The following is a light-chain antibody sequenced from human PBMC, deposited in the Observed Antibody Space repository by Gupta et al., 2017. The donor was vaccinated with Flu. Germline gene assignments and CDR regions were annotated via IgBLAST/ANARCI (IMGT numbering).Light chain of an antibody. CDR1: STNIGDNP. CDR3: ATWDDNVSGPI. V-gene: IGLV1-47*01. CDR2: KNN. J-gene: IGLJ2*01. Sequence: QSVLTQPHSASGTPGQRLTLSCSGSSTNIGDNPVYWYQQLPGAAPTLLVYKNNRRPSGVPDRFSASKSGATASLAISGLRSEEEADYYCATWDDNVSGPIFGGGTMLTVL.